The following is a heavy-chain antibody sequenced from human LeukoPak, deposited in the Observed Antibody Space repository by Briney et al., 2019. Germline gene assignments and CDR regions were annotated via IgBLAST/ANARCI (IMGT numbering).Heavy chain of an antibody. V-gene: IGHV3-30*04. Sequence: GGSLRLSCAASGVTFSSYAIHWVRQAPGRGLKWVAVVSNDGNNEYYADAVKGRFTISRDNSKNTLYLQMNSLRVEDTAVYYCARARHSSIWDLDSWGQGTLVTVSS. CDR3: ARARHSSIWDLDS. CDR1: GVTFSSYA. D-gene: IGHD3-22*01. J-gene: IGHJ5*01. CDR2: VSNDGNNE.